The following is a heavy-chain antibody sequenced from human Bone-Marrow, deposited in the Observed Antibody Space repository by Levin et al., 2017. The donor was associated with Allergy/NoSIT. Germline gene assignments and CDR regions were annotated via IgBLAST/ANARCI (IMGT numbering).Heavy chain of an antibody. D-gene: IGHD1-26*01. CDR3: AKDSGTYFGWLGP. V-gene: IGHV3-23*01. J-gene: IGHJ5*02. Sequence: GESLKISCEVSGFTLSSHAMSWVRQAPGKGLEWVSSIISNGEKTFYADAVKGRFTTSRDTLKNTVYLEMKNVRVDDTAVYYCAKDSGTYFGWLGPWGQGTLVIVSS. CDR1: GFTLSSHA. CDR2: IISNGEKT.